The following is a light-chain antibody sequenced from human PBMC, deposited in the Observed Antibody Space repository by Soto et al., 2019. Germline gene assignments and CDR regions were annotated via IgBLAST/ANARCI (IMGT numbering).Light chain of an antibody. CDR1: QSVRSGY. CDR2: GAS. Sequence: EIVLTQSPGTLSLSPGERATLSCRASQSVRSGYFAWYQQKPGQAPRLLIVGASNRATGIPARFSGSGSGTDFTLTISTLEPEDFAIYYCQQRSNWPRFTFGPGTKVDIK. J-gene: IGKJ3*01. V-gene: IGKV3-11*01. CDR3: QQRSNWPRFT.